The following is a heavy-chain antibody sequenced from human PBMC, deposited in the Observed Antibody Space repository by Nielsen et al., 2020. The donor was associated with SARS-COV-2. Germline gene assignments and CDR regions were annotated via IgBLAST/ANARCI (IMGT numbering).Heavy chain of an antibody. V-gene: IGHV1-69*01. CDR2: IIPIFGTA. CDR3: AREELDIGGGSGPYYYGMDV. Sequence: WVRQAPGQGLEWMGGIIPIFGTANYAQKFQGRVTITADESTSTAYMELRSLRSDDTAVYYCAREELDIGGGSGPYYYGMDVWGQGTTVTVSS. D-gene: IGHD2-15*01. J-gene: IGHJ6*02.